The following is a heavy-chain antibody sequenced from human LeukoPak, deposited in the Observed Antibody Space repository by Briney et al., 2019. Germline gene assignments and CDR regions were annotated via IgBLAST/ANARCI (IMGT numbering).Heavy chain of an antibody. CDR2: IYTSGST. Sequence: SETLSLTCTISGRSISSGSYYWSWIRQPAGKGLEWIGRIYTSGSTNYNPSLKSRVTISVDTSKNQFSLKLSSVTAADTAVYYCARVDPYCSSTSCSFDYWGQGTLVTVSS. J-gene: IGHJ4*02. CDR1: GRSISSGSYY. V-gene: IGHV4-61*02. D-gene: IGHD2-2*01. CDR3: ARVDPYCSSTSCSFDY.